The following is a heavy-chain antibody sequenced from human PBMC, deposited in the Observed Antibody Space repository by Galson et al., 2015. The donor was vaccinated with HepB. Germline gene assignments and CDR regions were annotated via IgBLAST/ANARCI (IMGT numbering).Heavy chain of an antibody. Sequence: SLRLSCAASGFTFSNAWMSWVRQAPGKGLEWVGRIKSKTDGGTTDYAAPVKGRFTISRDDSKNTLYLQMNSLKTEDTAVYYCTTDTRMGEEYYDILTIDYWGQGTLVTVSS. J-gene: IGHJ4*02. CDR2: IKSKTDGGTT. D-gene: IGHD3-9*01. CDR3: TTDTRMGEEYYDILTIDY. V-gene: IGHV3-15*01. CDR1: GFTFSNAW.